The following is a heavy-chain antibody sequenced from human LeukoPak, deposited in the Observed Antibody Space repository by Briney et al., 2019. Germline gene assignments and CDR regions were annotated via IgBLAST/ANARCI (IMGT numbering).Heavy chain of an antibody. CDR3: ARDGDSGSYIDY. V-gene: IGHV4-4*07. CDR1: GGSISSYY. CDR2: IYTSGSI. D-gene: IGHD1-26*01. Sequence: SETLSLTCTVSGGSISSYYWSWIRQPAGKGLEWIGRIYTSGSINYNPSLKSRVTMSVDTSKNQFSLKLSSVTAADTAVYYCARDGDSGSYIDYWGQGTLVTVSS. J-gene: IGHJ4*02.